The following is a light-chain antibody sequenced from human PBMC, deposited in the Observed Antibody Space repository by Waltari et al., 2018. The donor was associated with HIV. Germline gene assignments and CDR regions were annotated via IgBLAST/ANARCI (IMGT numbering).Light chain of an antibody. CDR3: CSYAGSYTLVV. CDR1: SSDVGGFNF. Sequence: QSALTQPRSVSGSPGQSVTISCTGTSSDVGGFNFVSWYQQHPGKAPKLMIYDVTKRPSGVPDRFSGSKFDNTASLTISGLQADDEADYYYCSYAGSYTLVVFGGGTKLTVL. J-gene: IGLJ2*01. V-gene: IGLV2-11*01. CDR2: DVT.